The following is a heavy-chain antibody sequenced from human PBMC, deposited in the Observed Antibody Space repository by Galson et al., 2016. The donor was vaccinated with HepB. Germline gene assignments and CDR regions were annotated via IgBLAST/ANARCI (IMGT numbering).Heavy chain of an antibody. J-gene: IGHJ4*02. CDR3: AKRALERLFDY. V-gene: IGHV3-23*01. CDR1: GFSFSSYA. CDR2: ISDSGGST. Sequence: SLRLSCAASGFSFSSYAMSWVRQTPAKGLEWVSTISDSGGSTYYADSVKGRFIISRDNSKNTLSLQMNPLRAEDTAVYYCAKRALERLFDYCGQGTLVTVSS.